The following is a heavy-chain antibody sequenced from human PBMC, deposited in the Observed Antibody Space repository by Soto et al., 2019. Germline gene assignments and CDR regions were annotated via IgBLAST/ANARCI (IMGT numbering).Heavy chain of an antibody. CDR1: GGSFSGYY. J-gene: IGHJ3*02. V-gene: IGHV4-34*01. Sequence: SETLSLTCAVYGGSFSGYYWSWIRQPPGKGLEWIGSIYYSGSTYYNPSLKSRVTISVDTSKNQFSLKLSSVTAADTAVYYCARQPKDAFDIWGQGTMVTVSS. CDR2: IYYSGST. CDR3: ARQPKDAFDI.